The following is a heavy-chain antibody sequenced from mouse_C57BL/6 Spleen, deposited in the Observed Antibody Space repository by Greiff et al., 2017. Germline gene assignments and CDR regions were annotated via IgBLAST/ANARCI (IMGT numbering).Heavy chain of an antibody. V-gene: IGHV1-50*01. CDR3: AREYSNYVRGAY. D-gene: IGHD2-5*01. J-gene: IGHJ3*01. CDR2: IDPSDSYT. Sequence: VQLQQPGAELVKPGASVKLSCKASGYTFTSYWMQWVKQRPGQGLEWIGEIDPSDSYTNYNQKFKGKATLTVDTSSSTAYMQLSSLTSEDSAVYYCAREYSNYVRGAYWGQGTLVTVSA. CDR1: GYTFTSYW.